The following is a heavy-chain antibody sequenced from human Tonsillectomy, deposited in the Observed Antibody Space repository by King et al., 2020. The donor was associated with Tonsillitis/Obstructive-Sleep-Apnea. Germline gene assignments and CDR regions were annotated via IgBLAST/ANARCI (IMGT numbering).Heavy chain of an antibody. D-gene: IGHD2-15*01. CDR2: ISYDDGSNK. J-gene: IGHJ4*02. V-gene: IGHV3-30*04. CDR3: ARGENYGGSYYF. Sequence: QVQLVESGGGMVQPGRSLRLSCAASGFTFSAYSMHWVRQAPGRGLEWVALISYDDGSNKYYADSVKGRFTTSRDNSRKMLFLQINSLRPDDTAVYYCARGENYGGSYYFWGQGTLVTVSS. CDR1: GFTFSAYS.